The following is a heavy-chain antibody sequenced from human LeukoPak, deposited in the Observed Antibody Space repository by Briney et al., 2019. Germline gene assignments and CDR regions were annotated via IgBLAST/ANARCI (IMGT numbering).Heavy chain of an antibody. CDR2: IIPILGIA. CDR3: ARVGLGYFDY. V-gene: IGHV1-69*02. D-gene: IGHD6-19*01. Sequence: SVKVSCKASGGTFISYTISWVRQAPGQGLEWMGGIIPILGIANYAQKFQGRVTITADKSTSTAYMELSSLRSEDTAVYYCARVGLGYFDYWGQGTLVTVSS. J-gene: IGHJ4*02. CDR1: GGTFISYT.